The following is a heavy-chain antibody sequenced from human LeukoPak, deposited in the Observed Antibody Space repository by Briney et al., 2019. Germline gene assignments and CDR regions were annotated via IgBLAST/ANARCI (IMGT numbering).Heavy chain of an antibody. V-gene: IGHV4-61*02. Sequence: PSETLSLTCTVSGGSISSGTYYWSWIRQPAGKGLEWIGRIYTSGSTNYNPSLKSRVTISVDTSKNQFSLKLSSVTAADTAVYYCARTRRYGSGSFNYYYYYMDVWGKGTTVTISS. J-gene: IGHJ6*03. D-gene: IGHD3-10*01. CDR1: GGSISSGTYY. CDR3: ARTRRYGSGSFNYYYYYMDV. CDR2: IYTSGST.